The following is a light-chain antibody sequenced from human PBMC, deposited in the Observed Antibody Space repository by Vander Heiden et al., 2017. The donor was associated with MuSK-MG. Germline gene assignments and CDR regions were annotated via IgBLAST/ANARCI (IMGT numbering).Light chain of an antibody. CDR2: RDS. CDR1: HIGSKN. CDR3: QVWDSSTGV. J-gene: IGLJ3*02. Sequence: SYELTQPLPVSVALGQTARITCGGNHIGSKNVHWYQQRPGQDPWLVIYRDSNRSAGSPERFSGSNSGTTATLTISRAQAGDDADDYCQVWDSSTGVCVGGTQLT. V-gene: IGLV3-9*01.